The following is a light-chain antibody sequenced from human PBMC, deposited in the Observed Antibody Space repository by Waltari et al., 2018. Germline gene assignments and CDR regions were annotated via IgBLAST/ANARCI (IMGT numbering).Light chain of an antibody. CDR2: GVT. V-gene: IGLV2-14*01. J-gene: IGLJ3*02. Sequence: QSALTQPASVSGSPGQSITISCTGSSSDIDFDDYVSCYQHLPGKAPKLMIYGVTSPPSGIFKRFSGSNSDNPASLTISGLQADDEADYYCSSFTGTIWVFGGGTKLTVL. CDR3: SSFTGTIWV. CDR1: SSDIDFDDY.